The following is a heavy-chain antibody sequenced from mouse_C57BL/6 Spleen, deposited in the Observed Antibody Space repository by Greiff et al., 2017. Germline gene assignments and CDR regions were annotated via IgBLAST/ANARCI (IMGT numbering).Heavy chain of an antibody. CDR2: IYPGDGDT. J-gene: IGHJ4*01. Sequence: VQLQQSGPELVKPGASVKISCKASGYAFSSSWMNWVKQRPGKGLEWIGRIYPGDGDTNYNGKFKGKATLTADKSSSTAYMQLSSLTSEDSAVYFCAREVYDGYSYAMDYWGQGTSVTVSS. CDR3: AREVYDGYSYAMDY. D-gene: IGHD2-3*01. V-gene: IGHV1-82*01. CDR1: GYAFSSSW.